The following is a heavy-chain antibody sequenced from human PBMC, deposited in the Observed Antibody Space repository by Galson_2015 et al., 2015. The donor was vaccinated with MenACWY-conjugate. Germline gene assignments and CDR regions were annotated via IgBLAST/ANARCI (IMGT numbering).Heavy chain of an antibody. D-gene: IGHD1-26*01. J-gene: IGHJ6*02. CDR2: IDPINSNI. CDR3: ARHPPGGRGTDV. V-gene: IGHV5-51*01. CDR1: GYSFSNYW. Sequence: QSGAEVKKPGESLKISCKGSGYSFSNYWIAWVRQMPGKGLQWMGLIDPINSNIRYSPSFQGQVTISADESISTAYLQWSSLKASDTAMYYCARHPPGGRGTDVWGRGTTVTVSS.